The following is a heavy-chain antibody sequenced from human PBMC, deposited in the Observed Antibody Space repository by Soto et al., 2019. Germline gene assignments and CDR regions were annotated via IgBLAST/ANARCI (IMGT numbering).Heavy chain of an antibody. CDR2: MNPNSGNT. CDR3: ARGRVGHSGYYRDYYMDV. CDR1: GYPFTSYD. V-gene: IGHV1-8*01. J-gene: IGHJ6*03. D-gene: IGHD5-12*01. Sequence: GASVKVSCKASGYPFTSYDINWVRQATGQGVEWMGWMNPNSGNTGYAQKFQGRVTMTRNTSISTAYMELSSLRSEDTAVYYCARGRVGHSGYYRDYYMDVWGKGTTVTVSS.